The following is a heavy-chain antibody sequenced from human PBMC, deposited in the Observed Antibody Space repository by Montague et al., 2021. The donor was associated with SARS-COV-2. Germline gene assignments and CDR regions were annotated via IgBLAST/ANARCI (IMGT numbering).Heavy chain of an antibody. V-gene: IGHV4-59*01. CDR3: ARGSGWKGNAFDI. D-gene: IGHD6-19*01. CDR1: GRSISSYY. J-gene: IGHJ3*02. CDR2: IYYSGST. Sequence: SETLSLTCTVSGRSISSYYWSWIRQPPGKGLEWIGYIYYSGSTNYNPSLKSRVTISVDTSKNQFSLKLSSVTAADTAVYYCARGSGWKGNAFDIWGQGTMVTVSS.